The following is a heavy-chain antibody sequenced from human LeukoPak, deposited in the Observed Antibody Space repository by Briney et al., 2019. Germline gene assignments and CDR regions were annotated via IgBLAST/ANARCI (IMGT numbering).Heavy chain of an antibody. V-gene: IGHV4-59*01. Sequence: PSETLSLTCTVSGGSISSYYWSWIRQPPGKGLEWIGYIHYSGSTNYNPSLKSRVTISVDTSKNQFSLKLSSVTAADTAVYYCARDRREGSSFARGYYYYYYMDVWGKGTTVTVSS. CDR2: IHYSGST. CDR1: GGSISSYY. D-gene: IGHD6-6*01. J-gene: IGHJ6*03. CDR3: ARDRREGSSFARGYYYYYYMDV.